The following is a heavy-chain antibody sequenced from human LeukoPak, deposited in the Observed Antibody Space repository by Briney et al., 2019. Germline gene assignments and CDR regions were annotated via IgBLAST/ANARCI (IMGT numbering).Heavy chain of an antibody. V-gene: IGHV1-2*02. D-gene: IGHD3-3*01. CDR3: ARGLSGDDFWSGYYRGNWFDP. CDR1: GYTFTGYY. CDR2: INPSSGGT. J-gene: IGHJ5*02. Sequence: ASVKVSCKASGYTFTGYYMHWVRQAPGQGLEWMGWINPSSGGTNYAQKFQGRVTMTRDTSISTAYMELSRLRSDHTAVYYCARGLSGDDFWSGYYRGNWFDPWGRGTLVTVSS.